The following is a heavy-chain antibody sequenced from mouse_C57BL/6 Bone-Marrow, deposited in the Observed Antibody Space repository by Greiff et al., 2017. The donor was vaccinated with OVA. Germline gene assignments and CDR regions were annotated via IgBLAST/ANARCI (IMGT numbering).Heavy chain of an antibody. Sequence: EVKLMESGGDLVKPGGSLKLSCAASGFTFSSYGMSWVRQTPDKRLEWVATIISGGSYTYYPDSVKGRFTSTRDNAKNTLYLQMSSLKSVDTAMYYCARQRFTTVVATFDYWGKGTTLTVSS. D-gene: IGHD1-1*01. J-gene: IGHJ2*01. CDR2: IISGGSYT. V-gene: IGHV5-6*01. CDR3: ARQRFTTVVATFDY. CDR1: GFTFSSYG.